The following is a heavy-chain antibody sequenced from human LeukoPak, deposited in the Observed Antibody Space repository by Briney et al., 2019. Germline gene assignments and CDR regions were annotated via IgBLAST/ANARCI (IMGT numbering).Heavy chain of an antibody. J-gene: IGHJ4*02. CDR3: ARDGGELGIEY. V-gene: IGHV4-59*01. D-gene: IGHD7-27*01. CDR1: GGSISSYY. CDR2: IYYSGST. Sequence: SETLSLTCTVSGGSISSYYWSWIRQPPGKGLEWIGYIYYSGSTNYNPSLKSRVTISVDTSKNQFSLKLSSVTAADTAVYYCARDGGELGIEYWGQGTLVTVSS.